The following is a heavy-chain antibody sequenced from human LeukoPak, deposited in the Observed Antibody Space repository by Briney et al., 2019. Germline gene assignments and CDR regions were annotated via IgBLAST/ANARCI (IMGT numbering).Heavy chain of an antibody. Sequence: PSETLSLTCTVSGGSISSYYWSWIRQPPGKGLEWIGYISYSGSTDYNPSLKSRVTISLDTSKNQFSLRLSSVTAADTAVYYCARETRLHSGSYSNDAFDIWGQGTMVTVSS. CDR1: GGSISSYY. CDR2: ISYSGST. CDR3: ARETRLHSGSYSNDAFDI. D-gene: IGHD1-26*01. J-gene: IGHJ3*02. V-gene: IGHV4-59*01.